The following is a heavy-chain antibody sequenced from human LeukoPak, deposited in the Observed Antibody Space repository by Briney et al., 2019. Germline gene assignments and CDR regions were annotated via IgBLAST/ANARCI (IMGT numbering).Heavy chain of an antibody. CDR1: GYTFTNCG. V-gene: IGHV1-18*01. CDR2: ISNYNGNE. J-gene: IGHJ6*02. CDR3: ARNHYYDVLTGYVTYGMDV. Sequence: ASVKVFCKASGYTFTNCGISWVRQAPGRGLEWMGWISNYNGNENYAQRFQSRVTTTTDTSTSTAYMELRNLRADDTAVYYCARNHYYDVLTGYVTYGMDVWGQGTTVTVSS. D-gene: IGHD3-9*01.